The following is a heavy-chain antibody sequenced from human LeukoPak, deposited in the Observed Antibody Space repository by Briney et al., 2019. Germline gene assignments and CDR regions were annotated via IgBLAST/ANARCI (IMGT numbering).Heavy chain of an antibody. D-gene: IGHD5-12*01. Sequence: GGSLRLSCAASGFTFSSYGMHWVRQAPGKGLEWVAVIWYDGSNKYYADSVKGRFTISRDNSKNTLYLQMNSLRTEDTAVYYCTTERAGYDFDYWGQGTLVTVSS. CDR2: IWYDGSNK. V-gene: IGHV3-33*01. J-gene: IGHJ4*02. CDR3: TTERAGYDFDY. CDR1: GFTFSSYG.